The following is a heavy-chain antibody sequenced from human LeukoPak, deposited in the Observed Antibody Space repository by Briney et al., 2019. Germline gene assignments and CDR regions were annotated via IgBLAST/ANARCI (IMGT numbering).Heavy chain of an antibody. V-gene: IGHV3-48*04. D-gene: IGHD3-10*02. J-gene: IGHJ6*04. CDR1: GFTCSDYS. Sequence: PGGSLRLSCAASGFTCSDYSMNWVRQAPGKGLEWVSYISSSGSTIYYAGSVKGRFTISRDNAKNSLYLQMNSLRAEDTAVYYCAELGITMIGGVWGKGTTVTISS. CDR3: AELGITMIGGV. CDR2: ISSSGSTI.